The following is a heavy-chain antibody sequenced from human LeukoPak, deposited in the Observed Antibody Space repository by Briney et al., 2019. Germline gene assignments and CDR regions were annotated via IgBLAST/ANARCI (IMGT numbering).Heavy chain of an antibody. V-gene: IGHV3-21*01. CDR3: ARDRIAVAFDY. J-gene: IGHJ4*02. CDR2: ISSSSSYI. CDR1: GFTLSSYS. Sequence: GFLRLSCAASGFTLSSYSMNLVRPAPGKGPELVSSISSSSSYIYYADSVKGRFTISRDNAKNSLYLQMNSLRAEDTAVYYCARDRIAVAFDYWGQGTLVTVSS. D-gene: IGHD6-19*01.